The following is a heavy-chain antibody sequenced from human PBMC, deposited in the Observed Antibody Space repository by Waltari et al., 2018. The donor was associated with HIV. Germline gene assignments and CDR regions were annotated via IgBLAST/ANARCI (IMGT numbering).Heavy chain of an antibody. CDR3: ANPYDTSGYFYDY. V-gene: IGHV3-23*01. CDR1: GFTFSSYA. CDR2: INASGNNT. Sequence: EVQLLESGGDLVQPGGSLRLSCAASGFTFSSYAMTWVRQAPGTGLEWVSVINASGNNTYYTNSLKGRFTVSRDNSKNTLYLQMHSLRAEDTAVYYCANPYDTSGYFYDYWGPGTLVTVSS. J-gene: IGHJ4*02. D-gene: IGHD3-22*01.